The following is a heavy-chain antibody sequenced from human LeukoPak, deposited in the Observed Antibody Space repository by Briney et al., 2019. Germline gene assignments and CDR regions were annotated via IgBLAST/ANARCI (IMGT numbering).Heavy chain of an antibody. CDR3: ARRGIVGATTYYHHYGMDV. CDR2: IYYSGST. Sequence: SETLSLTCTVSGGSISSYYWSWIRQPPGKGLEWIGYIYYSGSTNYNPSLKSRVTISVDTSKNQFSLKLSSVTAADTAVYYCARRGIVGATTYYHHYGMDVWGQGTTVTVSS. V-gene: IGHV4-59*08. J-gene: IGHJ6*02. CDR1: GGSISSYY. D-gene: IGHD1-26*01.